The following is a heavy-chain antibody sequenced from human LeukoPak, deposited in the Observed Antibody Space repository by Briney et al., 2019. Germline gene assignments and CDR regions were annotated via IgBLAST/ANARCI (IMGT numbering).Heavy chain of an antibody. J-gene: IGHJ4*02. CDR1: GFTFSTYS. D-gene: IGHD6-19*01. V-gene: IGHV3-21*01. CDR3: ARTVAVAGTPFDY. Sequence: PGGSLRLSCAASGFTFSTYSRNWVRQAPGKGLEWVSSISSSSSYIYYADSVKGRFTISRDNAKNSLYLQMSSLRAEDTAVYYCARTVAVAGTPFDYWGQGTLVTVSS. CDR2: ISSSSSYI.